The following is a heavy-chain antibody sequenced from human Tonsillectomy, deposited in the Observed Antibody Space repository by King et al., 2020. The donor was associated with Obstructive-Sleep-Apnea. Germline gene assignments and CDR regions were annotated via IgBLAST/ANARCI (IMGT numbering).Heavy chain of an antibody. CDR1: GFTFSSYS. V-gene: IGHV3-48*01. Sequence: VQLVESGGGLVQPGGSLRLSCAASGFTFSSYSMNWVRQAPGKGLEWGSYISSRSSTIYYAESVKGRFTISSDNAKNSLYLQMNSLRAEDTAVYYCARDPPYPSDWFDPWGQGTLVTVSS. J-gene: IGHJ5*02. CDR2: ISSRSSTI. CDR3: ARDPPYPSDWFDP.